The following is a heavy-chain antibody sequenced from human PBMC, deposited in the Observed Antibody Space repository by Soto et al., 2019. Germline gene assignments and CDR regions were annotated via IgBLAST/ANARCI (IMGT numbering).Heavy chain of an antibody. CDR3: ARGYVVVVAATPAPRDNWFDP. V-gene: IGHV1-69*02. CDR1: GGTFSSYT. CDR2: IIPILGIA. D-gene: IGHD2-15*01. Sequence: SEKVSCKASGGTFSSYTIIWVRQAPGQGLEWFGRIIPILGIANYAQKYQGRVTITADKSTSTAYMELSSLRSEDTAVYYCARGYVVVVAATPAPRDNWFDPWGQGTLVT. J-gene: IGHJ5*02.